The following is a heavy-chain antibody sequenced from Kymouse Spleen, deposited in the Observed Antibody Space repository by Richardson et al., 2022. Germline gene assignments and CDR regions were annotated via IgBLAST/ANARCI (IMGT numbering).Heavy chain of an antibody. CDR1: GGSISSSSYY. Sequence: QLQLQESGPGLVKPSETLSLTCTVSGGSISSSSYYWGWIRQPPGKGLEWIGSIYYSGSTYYNPSLKSRVTISVDTSKNQFSLKLSSVTAADTAVYYCARRGVRGVKDYYYGMDVWGQGTTVTVSS. CDR2: IYYSGST. D-gene: IGHD3-10*01. V-gene: IGHV4-39*01. J-gene: IGHJ6*02. CDR3: ARRGVRGVKDYYYGMDV.